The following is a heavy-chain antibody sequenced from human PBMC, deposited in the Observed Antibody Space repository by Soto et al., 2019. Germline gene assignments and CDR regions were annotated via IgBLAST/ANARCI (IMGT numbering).Heavy chain of an antibody. D-gene: IGHD6-6*01. CDR3: ARSIAARPRSELDY. CDR2: THHSGRT. Sequence: PSETLSLTCTVSGGSMSSSNWWNWVRQPPGKGLEWIGETHHSGRTNYNPSLKSRVTISVDTSKNQFSLKLSSVTAADTAVYYCARSIAARPRSELDYWGQGTLVTVSS. CDR1: GGSMSSSNW. V-gene: IGHV4-4*02. J-gene: IGHJ4*02.